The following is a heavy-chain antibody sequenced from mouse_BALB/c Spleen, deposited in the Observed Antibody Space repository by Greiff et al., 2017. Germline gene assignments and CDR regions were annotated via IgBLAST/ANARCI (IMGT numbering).Heavy chain of an antibody. CDR1: GFTFSSYA. V-gene: IGHV5-6-5*01. CDR3: ARGRDPRYFDV. J-gene: IGHJ1*01. Sequence: DVKLVESGGGLVKPGGSLKLSCAASGFTFSSYAMSWVRQTPEKRLEWVASISSGGSTYYPDSVKGRFTISRDNARNILYLQMSSLRSEDTAMYYCARGRDPRYFDVWGAGTTVTVSS. CDR2: ISSGGST.